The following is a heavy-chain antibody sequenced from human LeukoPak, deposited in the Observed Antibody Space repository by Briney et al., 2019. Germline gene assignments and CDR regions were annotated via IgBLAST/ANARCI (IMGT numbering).Heavy chain of an antibody. Sequence: ASVKVSCKVSGFSLTKLSMHWVRQAPGKGLEWMGGFDPEDTEMIYTQKFQGRVTMTEDTSTDTAYMELRSLRSEDTAVYYCATGVAVLAGTWYYAYFDSWGQGTLVTVPS. J-gene: IGHJ4*02. CDR1: GFSLTKLS. V-gene: IGHV1-24*01. D-gene: IGHD6-13*01. CDR3: ATGVAVLAGTWYYAYFDS. CDR2: FDPEDTEM.